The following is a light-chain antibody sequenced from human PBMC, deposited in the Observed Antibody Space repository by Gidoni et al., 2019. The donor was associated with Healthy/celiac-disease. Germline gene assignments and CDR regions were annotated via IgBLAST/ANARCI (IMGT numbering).Light chain of an antibody. CDR1: SSYIGGYNY. V-gene: IGLV2-14*03. J-gene: IGLJ2*01. Sequence: QSALTQPASLSVSPVPSITISCTGTSSYIGGYNYVSWYQQHPGTAPKLMIYYVINRPSRGANRLSVSKYGNTASLTISGLQAEDEADYYCSSYTSSSTPVVFGGGTKLTVL. CDR2: YVI. CDR3: SSYTSSSTPVV.